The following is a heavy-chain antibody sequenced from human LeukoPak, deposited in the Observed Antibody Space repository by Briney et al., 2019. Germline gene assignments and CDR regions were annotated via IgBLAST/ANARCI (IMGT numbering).Heavy chain of an antibody. D-gene: IGHD5-24*01. J-gene: IGHJ4*02. CDR1: GGSISSYY. CDR2: IYHSGYT. V-gene: IGHV4-59*08. CDR3: ARRGGGYNPDY. Sequence: TSETLSLTCTVSGGSISSYYWSWIRQPPGKGLEWIGNIYHSGYTFYNPSLESRVTISVDTSKNQFSLKLTSVIAADTAVYYCARRGGGYNPDYWGQGTLVTVSS.